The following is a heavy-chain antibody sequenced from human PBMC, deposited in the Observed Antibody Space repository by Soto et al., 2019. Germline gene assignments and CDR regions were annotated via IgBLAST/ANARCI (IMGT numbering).Heavy chain of an antibody. D-gene: IGHD5-12*01. CDR3: ARIETWTPYGMDV. CDR1: GGSVSSGSYY. CDR2: IYYSGST. Sequence: QVQLQESGPGLVKPSETLSLTCTVSGGSVSSGSYYWSWIRQPPGKGLEWIGYIYYSGSTNYNPSLKSRVAISVDTSTNQFSLKLSSVTAADTAVYYCARIETWTPYGMDVWGQGTTVTVSS. J-gene: IGHJ6*02. V-gene: IGHV4-61*01.